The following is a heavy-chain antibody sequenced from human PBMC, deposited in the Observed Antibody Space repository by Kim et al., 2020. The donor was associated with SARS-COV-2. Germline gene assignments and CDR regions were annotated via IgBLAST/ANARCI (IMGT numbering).Heavy chain of an antibody. CDR2: INPSSGST. CDR1: GYTFISYF. J-gene: IGHJ3*02. V-gene: IGHV1-46*01. D-gene: IGHD6-19*01. Sequence: ASVKVSCKASGYTFISYFVHWVRQAPGQGLEWMGVINPSSGSTSHAQKFQGRVTMTRDMSSSTVYMELSSLRSDDTAVYYCARVVEVAGNFGVFDIWGQG. CDR3: ARVVEVAGNFGVFDI.